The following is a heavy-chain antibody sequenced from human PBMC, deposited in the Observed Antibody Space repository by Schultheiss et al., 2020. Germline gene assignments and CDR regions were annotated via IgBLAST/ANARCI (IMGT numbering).Heavy chain of an antibody. CDR2: ISSSGSTI. CDR1: GFTFSDYY. Sequence: VGSLRLSCAASGFTFSDYYMSWIRQAPGKGLEWVSYISSSGSTIYYADSVKGRFTISRDNAKNSLYLQMNSLRAEDTAVYYCARDLGLYYYYMDVWGKGTTVTVSS. V-gene: IGHV3-11*01. J-gene: IGHJ6*03. CDR3: ARDLGLYYYYMDV.